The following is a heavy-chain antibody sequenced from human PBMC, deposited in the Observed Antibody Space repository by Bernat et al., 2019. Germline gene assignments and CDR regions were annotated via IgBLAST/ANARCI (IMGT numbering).Heavy chain of an antibody. V-gene: IGHV3-7*04. D-gene: IGHD3-22*01. CDR1: GFTFSNYW. Sequence: EVQLVESGGGLVQPGGSLRLSCAASGFTFSNYWMSWVRQAPGKGLEWVANIKEDGSDIYYVDSVKGRFIISRDNARNSLFLQMNSLGAEDTAVYYCARDPGSGVVVAMTNAFDIWGQGTMVTVSS. J-gene: IGHJ3*02. CDR2: IKEDGSDI. CDR3: ARDPGSGVVVAMTNAFDI.